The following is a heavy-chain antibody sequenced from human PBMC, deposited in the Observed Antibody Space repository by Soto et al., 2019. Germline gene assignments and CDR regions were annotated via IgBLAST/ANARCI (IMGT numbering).Heavy chain of an antibody. CDR3: ASFSRMADGYY. D-gene: IGHD3-22*01. CDR1: GIIFSSYA. Sequence: EVHLVASGGGLVQPGGSLRLSCAASGIIFSSYAINWVRQAPGKGLEWVSYISSSGTTIYYADSVKGRFTISRDYAKSSLYRQMNSLRAEDTAMYYCASFSRMADGYYWGQGTLVTVSS. V-gene: IGHV3-48*01. CDR2: ISSSGTTI. J-gene: IGHJ4*02.